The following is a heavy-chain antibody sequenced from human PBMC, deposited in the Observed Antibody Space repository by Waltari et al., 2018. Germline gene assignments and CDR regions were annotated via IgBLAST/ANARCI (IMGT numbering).Heavy chain of an antibody. D-gene: IGHD6-13*01. Sequence: EVQLVESGGGLVQPGGSLRLSCAASGFTFSSYAMSWVRPAPGKGLEWVSAISGSGGSTYYADSVKGRFTISRDNSKNTLYLQMNSLRAEDTAVYYCAKGSRQQLAGTWGFDYWGQGTLVTVSS. J-gene: IGHJ4*02. CDR2: ISGSGGST. CDR3: AKGSRQQLAGTWGFDY. CDR1: GFTFSSYA. V-gene: IGHV3-23*04.